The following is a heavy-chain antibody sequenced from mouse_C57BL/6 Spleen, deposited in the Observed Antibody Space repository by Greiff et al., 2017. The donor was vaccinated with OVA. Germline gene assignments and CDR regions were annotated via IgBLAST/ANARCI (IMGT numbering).Heavy chain of an antibody. CDR3: ARAGQLRLPYFDY. D-gene: IGHD3-2*02. V-gene: IGHV1-80*01. J-gene: IGHJ2*01. Sequence: QVQLKESGAELVKPGASVKISCKASGYAFSSYWMNWVKQRPGKGLEWIGQIYPGDGDTNYNGKFKGKATLTADKSSSTAYMQLSSLTSEDSAVYFCARAGQLRLPYFDYWGQGTTLTVSS. CDR1: GYAFSSYW. CDR2: IYPGDGDT.